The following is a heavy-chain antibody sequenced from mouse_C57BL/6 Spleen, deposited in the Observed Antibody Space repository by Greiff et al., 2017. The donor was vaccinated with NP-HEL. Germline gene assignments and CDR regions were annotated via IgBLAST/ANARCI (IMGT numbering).Heavy chain of an antibody. CDR1: GFTFSSYG. V-gene: IGHV5-6*01. J-gene: IGHJ3*01. Sequence: EVMLVESGGDLVKPGGSLKLSCAASGFTFSSYGMSWVRQTPDKRLEWVATISSGGSYTYYPDSVKGRFTISRDNAKNTLYLQMSSLKSEDTAMYYCARHSGASWFAYWGQGTLVTVSA. CDR3: ARHSGASWFAY. CDR2: ISSGGSYT.